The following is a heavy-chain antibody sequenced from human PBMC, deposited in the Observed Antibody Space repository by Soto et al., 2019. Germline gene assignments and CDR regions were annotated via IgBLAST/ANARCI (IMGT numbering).Heavy chain of an antibody. CDR2: IIPKHGTA. Sequence: QGQLVQSGAEVKKPGSSVKVSCTASEGTFSAYTINWVRQAPGQRLEWMARIIPKHGTATYAEKFQGRAATTPDRSPHPAYLEPGRLRSDDPAVYFFSRHFPLPSSKFYYMDVWGKGTTVTVSS. D-gene: IGHD3-3*02. CDR1: EGTFSAYT. CDR3: SRHFPLPSSKFYYMDV. J-gene: IGHJ6*03. V-gene: IGHV1-69*08.